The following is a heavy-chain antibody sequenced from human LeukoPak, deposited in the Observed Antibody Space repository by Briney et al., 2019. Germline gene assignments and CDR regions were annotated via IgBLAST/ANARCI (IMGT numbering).Heavy chain of an antibody. Sequence: PGGSLRLSCVASGFTFSYAWMSWVRQAPGKGLEYVSGISRSGDSTYYADSVTGRFTISRDNSKNTLHLQMNSLRAEDTAVYYCVRKAPGGNFDYWGQGTLVTVSS. V-gene: IGHV3-64D*06. D-gene: IGHD1-1*01. CDR2: ISRSGDST. CDR1: GFTFSYAW. J-gene: IGHJ4*02. CDR3: VRKAPGGNFDY.